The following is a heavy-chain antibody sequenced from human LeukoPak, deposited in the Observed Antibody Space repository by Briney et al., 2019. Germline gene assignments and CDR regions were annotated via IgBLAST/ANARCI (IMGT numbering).Heavy chain of an antibody. CDR3: ARDPPGLGRGGYFDY. CDR2: IQYDGSNK. J-gene: IGHJ4*02. Sequence: PGGSLRLSCAASGFTFTSYGMHWVRQAPGKGLEWVAFIQYDGSNKYYADSVKGRFTISRDNSKNTLYLQMNSLRAEDTAVYYCARDPPGLGRGGYFDYWGQGTLVTVSS. V-gene: IGHV3-30*02. D-gene: IGHD3-10*01. CDR1: GFTFTSYG.